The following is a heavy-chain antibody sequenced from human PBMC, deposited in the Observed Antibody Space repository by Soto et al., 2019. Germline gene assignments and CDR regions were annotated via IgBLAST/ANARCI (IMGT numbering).Heavy chain of an antibody. CDR1: GGSISRSGSY. CDR2: IYYGGST. Sequence: SETLSLTCTVSGGSISRSGSYWAWIRQAPGKGLEWIGSIYYGGSTYYNPSLKSRVTISVDTSKNQFSLKLSSVTAADTAVYYCARKIGVVKKWHFDYWGQGTLVTVSS. V-gene: IGHV4-39*07. D-gene: IGHD3-3*01. CDR3: ARKIGVVKKWHFDY. J-gene: IGHJ4*02.